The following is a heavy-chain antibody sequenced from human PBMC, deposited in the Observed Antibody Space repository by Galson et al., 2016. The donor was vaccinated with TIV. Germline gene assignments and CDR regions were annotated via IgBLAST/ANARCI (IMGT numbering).Heavy chain of an antibody. J-gene: IGHJ6*02. V-gene: IGHV1-69*13. Sequence: SVKVSCKASGDTFSMIGFNWVRQAPGQGLDWMGGINPPLGTVNNAQKFQGRVTFTADESRSTAYMELSSLKSEDTAIYYCATDRNTALDTYHAYYGMDAWGQGTAVIVSS. CDR1: GDTFSMIG. CDR3: ATDRNTALDTYHAYYGMDA. CDR2: INPPLGTV. D-gene: IGHD5-18*01.